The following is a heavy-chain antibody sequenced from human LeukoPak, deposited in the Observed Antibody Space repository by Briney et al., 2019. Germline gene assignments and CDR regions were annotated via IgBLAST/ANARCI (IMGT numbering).Heavy chain of an antibody. CDR2: INPSGGTT. CDR1: GYTFAKFY. D-gene: IGHD3-16*01. Sequence: ASVKVSCKASGYTFAKFYIHRVRQAPGQGLEWMGIINPSGGTTSYAQKFQGRVSMTRDTSTSTVYMELSSPRSEDTAVYYCARDNRGERTPGWGYGGFDIWGQGTMVSVSS. J-gene: IGHJ3*02. CDR3: ARDNRGERTPGWGYGGFDI. V-gene: IGHV1-46*01.